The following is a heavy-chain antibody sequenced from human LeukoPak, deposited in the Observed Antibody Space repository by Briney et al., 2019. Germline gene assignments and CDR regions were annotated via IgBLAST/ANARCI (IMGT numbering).Heavy chain of an antibody. CDR2: ISSSSSYI. V-gene: IGHV3-21*01. CDR1: GFTFSSYS. Sequence: PGGSLRLSCAASGFTFSSYSMNWVRQAPGKGLEWVSSISSSSSYIYYADSVKGRFTISRDNAKNSLYLQMNSLRAEDTAVYYCASSIVGATTGAFDIWGQGTMVTVSS. J-gene: IGHJ3*02. CDR3: ASSIVGATTGAFDI. D-gene: IGHD1-26*01.